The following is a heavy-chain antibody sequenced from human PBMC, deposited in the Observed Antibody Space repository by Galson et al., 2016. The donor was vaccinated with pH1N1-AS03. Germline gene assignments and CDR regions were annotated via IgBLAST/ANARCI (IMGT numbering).Heavy chain of an antibody. CDR1: GVPVTSSAVG. CDR3: ALPNSGGNAFEI. CDR2: VYCDETR. D-gene: IGHD2/OR15-2a*01. V-gene: IGHV2-5*02. Sequence: PALVKPPQTLTLTCSVSGVPVTSSAVGVGWFRRPPGKALEWLALVYCDETRRYSQSLKNRLTITKDSSKNQVVLTVTSVDPMYITTYFCALPNSGGNAFEIWGPGTMVTVSS. J-gene: IGHJ3*02.